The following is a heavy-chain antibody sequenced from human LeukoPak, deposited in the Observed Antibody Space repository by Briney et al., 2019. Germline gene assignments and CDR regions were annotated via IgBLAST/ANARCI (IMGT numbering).Heavy chain of an antibody. CDR2: IYSGGST. D-gene: IGHD2-2*01. V-gene: IGHV4-39*01. CDR3: ARQYCTSTNCDRGFFQH. CDR1: AGSISSSSYS. Sequence: AETLSLTCAVSAGSISSSSYSWGRIRQPPGKGLEWIGSIYSGGSTYYNPSYNSSAVNAVDTSRNQFSLKLTSVTAADTAVYYCARQYCTSTNCDRGFFQHWGQGTLVTVST. J-gene: IGHJ1*01.